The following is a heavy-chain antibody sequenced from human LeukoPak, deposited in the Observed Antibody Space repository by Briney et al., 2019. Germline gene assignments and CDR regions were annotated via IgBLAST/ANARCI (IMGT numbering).Heavy chain of an antibody. D-gene: IGHD6-13*01. J-gene: IGHJ5*02. CDR2: INPSGGST. Sequence: GASVKVSCKASGYTFTSYYMHWVRQAPGQGLEWMGIINPSGGSTSYAQKFQGRVTMTRDMSTSTVYMELSSLRSEDTAVYYCARSEAAAGTWYNWFDPWGQGTLVTVSS. V-gene: IGHV1-46*01. CDR1: GYTFTSYY. CDR3: ARSEAAAGTWYNWFDP.